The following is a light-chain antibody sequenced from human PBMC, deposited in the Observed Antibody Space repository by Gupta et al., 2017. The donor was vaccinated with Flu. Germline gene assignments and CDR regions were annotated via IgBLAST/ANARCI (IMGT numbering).Light chain of an antibody. V-gene: IGKV3-15*01. CDR1: QSVSSN. Sequence: EIVMTQSPATLSVSPGERATLSCRASQSVSSNLAWYQQKPGQAPRLLIYGASTRATGIPARFSGSGSGTECTLTISSLQSEDFAVYYCQQYNNWPPRTYTFGQGTKLEIK. CDR2: GAS. J-gene: IGKJ2*01. CDR3: QQYNNWPPRTYT.